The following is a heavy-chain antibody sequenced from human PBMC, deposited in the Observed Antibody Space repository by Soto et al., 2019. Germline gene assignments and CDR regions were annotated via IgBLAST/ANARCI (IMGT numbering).Heavy chain of an antibody. V-gene: IGHV4-59*01. CDR1: GGSISSYY. CDR3: ARSTSWYSWFDP. D-gene: IGHD6-13*01. CDR2: IYYSGST. Sequence: SETLSLTCTVSGGSISSYYWSWIRQPPGKGLEWIGYIYYSGSTNYNPSLKSRVTISVDTSKNQFSLKLSSVTAADTAVYYCARSTSWYSWFDPWGQGTRVTVSS. J-gene: IGHJ5*02.